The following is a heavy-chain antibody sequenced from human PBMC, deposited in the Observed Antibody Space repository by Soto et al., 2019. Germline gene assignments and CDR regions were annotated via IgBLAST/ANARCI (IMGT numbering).Heavy chain of an antibody. CDR1: GDNFNTYG. V-gene: IGHV1-69*01. CDR3: ARDNPRNSGNYCLSA. D-gene: IGHD1-26*01. CDR2: IIPKFATT. Sequence: QVQLVQSGAEVKKPGSSVKVSCKASGDNFNTYGIVWVRQAPGQGLECLGWIIPKFATTNYAQRFQGRLTIPADESTNTVYMELDGLTSEDTAVYYSARDNPRNSGNYCLSAWGYGTLVSGSS. J-gene: IGHJ5*01.